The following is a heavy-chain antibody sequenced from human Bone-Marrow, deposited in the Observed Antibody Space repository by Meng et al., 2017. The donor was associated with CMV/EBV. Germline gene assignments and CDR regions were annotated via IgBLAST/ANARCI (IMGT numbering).Heavy chain of an antibody. CDR3: AREGFFGVVTPAPFDY. D-gene: IGHD3-3*01. V-gene: IGHV3-9*01. Sequence: GGSLRLSCAASGFTFDDYAMHWVRQAPGKGLEWVSGISWNSGSIGYADSVKGRFTISRDNAKNSLYLQMNSLRAEDTAVYYCAREGFFGVVTPAPFDYWGQGTRVTGSS. CDR1: GFTFDDYA. CDR2: ISWNSGSI. J-gene: IGHJ4*02.